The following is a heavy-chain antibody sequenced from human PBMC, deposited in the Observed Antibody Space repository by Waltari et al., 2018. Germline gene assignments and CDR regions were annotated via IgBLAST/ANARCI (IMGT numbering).Heavy chain of an antibody. V-gene: IGHV1-24*01. D-gene: IGHD6-6*01. J-gene: IGHJ3*02. CDR2: FDPEYGET. CDR3: ATANIAARPLAFDI. Sequence: QVQLVQSGAEVKKPGASVKVSCKVSGYTLTELSMHWVRQAPGKGLEWMGGFDPEYGETIYARKFQGRVTMTEDTSTDTAYMELSSLRSEDTAVYYCATANIAARPLAFDIWGQGTMVTVSS. CDR1: GYTLTELS.